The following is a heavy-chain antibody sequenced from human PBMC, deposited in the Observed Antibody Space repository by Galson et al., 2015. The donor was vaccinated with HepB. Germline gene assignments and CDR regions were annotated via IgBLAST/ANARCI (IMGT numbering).Heavy chain of an antibody. CDR1: GYTFTGYY. J-gene: IGHJ4*02. CDR2: INPNSGGT. CDR3: ARDLKDGYNLGHFDY. V-gene: IGHV1-2*06. D-gene: IGHD5-24*01. Sequence: SVKVSCKASGYTFTGYYMHWVRQAPGQGLEWMGRINPNSGGTNYAQKFQGRVTMTRDTSISTAYMELSRLRSDDTAVYYCARDLKDGYNLGHFDYWGQGTLVTVSS.